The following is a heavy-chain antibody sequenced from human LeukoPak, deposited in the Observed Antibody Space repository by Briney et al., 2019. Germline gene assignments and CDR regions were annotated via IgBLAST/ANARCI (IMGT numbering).Heavy chain of an antibody. CDR2: IYYSGST. Sequence: SQTLSLTCTVSGGSISSGGYYWSWIRQHPGKGLEWIGYIYYSGSTYYNPSLKSRDTISVDTSKNQFSLKLSSVTAADTAVYYCARGHCSGGSCYSHDYWGQGTLVTVSS. CDR1: GGSISSGGYY. V-gene: IGHV4-31*03. D-gene: IGHD2-15*01. CDR3: ARGHCSGGSCYSHDY. J-gene: IGHJ4*02.